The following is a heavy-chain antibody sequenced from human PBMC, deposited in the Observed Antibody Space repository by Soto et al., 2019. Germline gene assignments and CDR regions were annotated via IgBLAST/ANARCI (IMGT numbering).Heavy chain of an antibody. D-gene: IGHD4-17*01. CDR2: IYYSGSS. Sequence: SETLSLTCTVSGVSTSNGDYSWIWIRQPPGKGLEWIAYIYYSGSSYYNPSLKSRFTISEDTSKNQFSLKLSSVTAADTAVYYCARKRSGASYFDYWGQGTLVTVSS. V-gene: IGHV4-30-4*01. CDR3: ARKRSGASYFDY. CDR1: GVSTSNGDYS. J-gene: IGHJ4*02.